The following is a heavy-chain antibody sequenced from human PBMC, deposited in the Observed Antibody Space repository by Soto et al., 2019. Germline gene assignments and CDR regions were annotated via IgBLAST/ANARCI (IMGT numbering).Heavy chain of an antibody. CDR3: ARNWGFNYYDSSGYYGVRYYYGMDV. J-gene: IGHJ6*02. V-gene: IGHV3-7*03. CDR2: IKQDGSEK. D-gene: IGHD3-22*01. Sequence: PGESLRLSCAASGFTFSSYWMSWVRQAPGKGLEWVANIKQDGSEKYYVDSVKGRFTISRDNAKNSLYLQMNSLRAEDTAVYYCARNWGFNYYDSSGYYGVRYYYGMDVWGQGTTVTVSS. CDR1: GFTFSSYW.